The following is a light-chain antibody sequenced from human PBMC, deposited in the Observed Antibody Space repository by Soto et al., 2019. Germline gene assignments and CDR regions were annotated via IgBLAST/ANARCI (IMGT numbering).Light chain of an antibody. CDR1: SSDVGGYNF. Sequence: QSVLTQPASVSGSPGQSITISCTGSSSDVGGYNFVSWYQHHPGKAPKLILYEVTTHPSGVSSRFSGSKSGNTASLTISGLQADDEANYYCSSYTSSNTPYVFGTGTKVTVL. CDR3: SSYTSSNTPYV. V-gene: IGLV2-14*01. J-gene: IGLJ1*01. CDR2: EVT.